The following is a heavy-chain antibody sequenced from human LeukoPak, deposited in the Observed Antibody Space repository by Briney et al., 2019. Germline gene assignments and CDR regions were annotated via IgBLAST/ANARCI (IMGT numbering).Heavy chain of an antibody. J-gene: IGHJ6*02. Sequence: SETLSLTCTVSGGSISSYYWSWIQQPAGKGLEWIGRIYTSGSTNYNPSLKSRVTMSVDTSKNQFSLKMSSVTAADTAVYYCARGSRVWFGESSYYYGMDVWGQGTTVTVSS. D-gene: IGHD3-10*01. CDR1: GGSISSYY. CDR3: ARGSRVWFGESSYYYGMDV. CDR2: IYTSGST. V-gene: IGHV4-4*07.